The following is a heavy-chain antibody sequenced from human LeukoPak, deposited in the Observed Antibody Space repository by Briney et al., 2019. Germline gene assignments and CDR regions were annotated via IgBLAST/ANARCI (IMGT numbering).Heavy chain of an antibody. V-gene: IGHV1-2*06. D-gene: IGHD4-17*01. CDR2: INPNSGGT. CDR1: GYTFTGYY. Sequence: AASVKASCKASGYTFTGYYMHWVRQAPGQGLEWMGRINPNSGGTNYAQKFQGRVTMTRDTSISTAYMELSRLRSDDTAVYYCARSLGRATVTRYYFDYWGQGTLVTVSS. J-gene: IGHJ4*02. CDR3: ARSLGRATVTRYYFDY.